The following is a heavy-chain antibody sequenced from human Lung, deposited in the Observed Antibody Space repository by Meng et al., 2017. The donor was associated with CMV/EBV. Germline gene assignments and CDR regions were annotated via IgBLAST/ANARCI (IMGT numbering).Heavy chain of an antibody. J-gene: IGHJ6*02. V-gene: IGHV3-48*03. Sequence: GGSLRLXCAASGFTFSSYEMNWVRQAPGKGLEWVSYISSSGSTIYYADSVKGRFTISRDNAKNSLYLQMNSLRAEDTAVYYCARDRRETYYYDFWSGYYPYYYYYGMDVRGQGXTVTVSS. CDR1: GFTFSSYE. D-gene: IGHD3-3*01. CDR3: ARDRRETYYYDFWSGYYPYYYYYGMDV. CDR2: ISSSGSTI.